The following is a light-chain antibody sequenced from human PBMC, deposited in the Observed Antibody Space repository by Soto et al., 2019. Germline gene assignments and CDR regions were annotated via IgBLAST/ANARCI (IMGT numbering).Light chain of an antibody. CDR2: SAS. CDR1: QSVSSD. V-gene: IGKV3-15*01. CDR3: QQYNNRPRT. J-gene: IGKJ1*01. Sequence: EIVMTQSPPTLSESPGERATLSCRASQSVSSDLAWYNQKPGQAPRLLIYSASTRATGIPARFSGSGSGTEFTLTINSLQSEDFAVYYCQQYNNRPRTFGQGTKVAIK.